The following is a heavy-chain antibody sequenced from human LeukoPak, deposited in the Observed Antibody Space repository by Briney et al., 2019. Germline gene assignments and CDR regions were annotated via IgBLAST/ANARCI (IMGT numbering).Heavy chain of an antibody. CDR2: IYYSGST. Sequence: SETLSLTCTVSGGSISSYYWSWIRQPPGKGLGWIGYIYYSGSTNYNPSLKSRVTISVDTSKNQFSLKLSSVTAADTAVYYCARDLGYGGLAFDIWGRGTMVTVSS. V-gene: IGHV4-59*01. D-gene: IGHD4-23*01. CDR1: GGSISSYY. J-gene: IGHJ3*02. CDR3: ARDLGYGGLAFDI.